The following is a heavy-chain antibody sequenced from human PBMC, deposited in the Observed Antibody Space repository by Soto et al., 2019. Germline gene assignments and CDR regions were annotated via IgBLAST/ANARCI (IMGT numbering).Heavy chain of an antibody. J-gene: IGHJ5*02. CDR1: GGSISSYY. D-gene: IGHD2-2*01. V-gene: IGHV4-59*08. CDR3: ARLGFYYQSLDP. Sequence: PSETLSLTCTVSGGSISSYYWSWIRQPPGKGLEWIGYIYYSGSTDYDPSLESRVTVSLETSKSQFSLTLSSVTASDTAVYYCARLGFYYQSLDPWGHGTLVTVSS. CDR2: IYYSGST.